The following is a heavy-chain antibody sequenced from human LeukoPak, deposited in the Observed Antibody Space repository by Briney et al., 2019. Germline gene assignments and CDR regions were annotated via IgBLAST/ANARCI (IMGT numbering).Heavy chain of an antibody. Sequence: SETLSLTCTVSGGSISSSSYYWGWIRQPPGKGLEWIGSIYYSGSTYYNPSLKSRVTLSVDTSKNQFSLKLSSVTAADTAVYYCARHNYGSGSYYYYYMDVWGKGTTVTVSS. CDR1: GGSISSSSYY. J-gene: IGHJ6*03. V-gene: IGHV4-39*01. CDR3: ARHNYGSGSYYYYYMDV. D-gene: IGHD3-10*01. CDR2: IYYSGST.